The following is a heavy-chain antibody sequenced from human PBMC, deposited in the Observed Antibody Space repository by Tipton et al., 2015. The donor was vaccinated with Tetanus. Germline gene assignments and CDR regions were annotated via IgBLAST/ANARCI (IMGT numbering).Heavy chain of an antibody. V-gene: IGHV3-23*01. CDR2: VTGSGQTT. CDR1: GFSVSRKY. Sequence: SLRLSCAASGFSVSRKYMTWVRQAPGKGLEWVSVVTGSGQTTHYADSVKGRFTISRDNSKNTLFLQMSSLTVEDTGIYYCAKDRLRKTDYNANGYAFDVWGQGTMVSVSS. CDR3: AKDRLRKTDYNANGYAFDV. D-gene: IGHD4/OR15-4a*01. J-gene: IGHJ3*01.